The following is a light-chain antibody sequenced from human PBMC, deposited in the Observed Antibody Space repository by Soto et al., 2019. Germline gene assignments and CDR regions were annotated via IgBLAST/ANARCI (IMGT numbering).Light chain of an antibody. V-gene: IGLV2-14*01. Sequence: QSALTQPASVSGSPGQSITISCTGTSSDVGGYNYVSWYQQHPGKAPKLMIYDVSNRPSGVSKRFSGSKSGNTASLTISGLQAEDEADYYCSSYTTSSTYYVFGTGTKLTVL. CDR1: SSDVGGYNY. CDR3: SSYTTSSTYYV. CDR2: DVS. J-gene: IGLJ1*01.